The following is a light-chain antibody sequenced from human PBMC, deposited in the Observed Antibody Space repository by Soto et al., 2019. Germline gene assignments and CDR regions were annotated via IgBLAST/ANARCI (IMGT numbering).Light chain of an antibody. Sequence: EIVLTQSPGTLSLSPGERATLSCRASQSVSSTYLAWYQQKPGQAPRLLIYGASSRATGIPDRFSGSGSGTEFTLTISRLEPEDFAVYYWQQYGSSPPYTFGQGTKLEI. V-gene: IGKV3-20*01. CDR2: GAS. CDR1: QSVSSTY. CDR3: QQYGSSPPYT. J-gene: IGKJ2*01.